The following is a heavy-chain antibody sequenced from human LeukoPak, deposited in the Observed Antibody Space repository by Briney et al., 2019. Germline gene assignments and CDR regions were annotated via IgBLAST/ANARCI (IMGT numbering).Heavy chain of an antibody. J-gene: IGHJ3*02. V-gene: IGHV1-2*02. CDR3: ARCSTPHWIFDAFDI. D-gene: IGHD1-1*01. CDR2: INPNSGGT. CDR1: GYTFTGRY. Sequence: ASVKVSCKASGYTFTGRYMHWVRQAPGQGPEWMGWINPNSGGTNYAQKFQGRVTMTRDTSISTAYMELSGLRSDDTAVYYRARCSTPHWIFDAFDIWGQGTMVTVSS.